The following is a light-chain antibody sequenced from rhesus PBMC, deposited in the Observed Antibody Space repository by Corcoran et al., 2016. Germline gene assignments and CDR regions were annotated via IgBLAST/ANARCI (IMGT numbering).Light chain of an antibody. CDR2: YAS. CDR1: QGINNY. V-gene: IGKV1-66*01. Sequence: DIQMTQSPSSLSASVGYRVTITCRASQGINNYLSWYQMKPGKAPKPLIYYASGLETGVPSRFSGIRSGTDYTLTISSLQPEDIATYYCQQYHNSPYNFGQGTKVEIK. CDR3: QQYHNSPYN. J-gene: IGKJ2*01.